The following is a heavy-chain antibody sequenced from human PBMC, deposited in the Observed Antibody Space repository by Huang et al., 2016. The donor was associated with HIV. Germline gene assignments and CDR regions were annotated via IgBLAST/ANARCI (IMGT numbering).Heavy chain of an antibody. CDR2: SNAGNGNT. CDR1: GYTLSSYA. CDR3: ARDRGLFGMDV. J-gene: IGHJ6*02. V-gene: IGHV1-3*02. D-gene: IGHD3-10*01. Sequence: QVQLVQSGAEVKKPGASVKVSCKASGYTLSSYAMHWGRQAPGQRLVWMGWSNAGNGNTKYSQEFQGRVTITRDTSASTAYMELSSLRFEDMAVYYCARDRGLFGMDVWGQGTTVTVSS.